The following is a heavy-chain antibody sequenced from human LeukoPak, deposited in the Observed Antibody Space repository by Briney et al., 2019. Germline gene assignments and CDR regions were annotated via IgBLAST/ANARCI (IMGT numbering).Heavy chain of an antibody. J-gene: IGHJ4*02. CDR2: INGDGSST. CDR3: AKDLDYTTYGYYFDY. CDR1: GFTFSSYW. D-gene: IGHD4-11*01. V-gene: IGHV3-74*01. Sequence: GGSLRLSCAASGFTFSSYWVHWVRQAPGKGLVWVSRINGDGSSTSYADSVKGRFTISRDNAKNTLYLQMTSLRADDTAVYYCAKDLDYTTYGYYFDYWGQGTLVTVSS.